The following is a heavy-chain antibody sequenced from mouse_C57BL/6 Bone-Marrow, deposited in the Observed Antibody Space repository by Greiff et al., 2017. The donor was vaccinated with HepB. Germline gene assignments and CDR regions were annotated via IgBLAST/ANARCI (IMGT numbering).Heavy chain of an antibody. CDR2: IDPSDSYT. CDR1: GYTFTSYW. Sequence: VKLQQPGAELVMPGASVKLSCKASGYTFTSYWMHWVKQRPGQGLEWIGEIDPSDSYTNYNQKFKGKSTLTVDKSSSTAYMQLSSLTSEDSAVYYCARGGNYFDYWGQGTTLTVSS. J-gene: IGHJ2*01. V-gene: IGHV1-69*01. CDR3: ARGGNYFDY.